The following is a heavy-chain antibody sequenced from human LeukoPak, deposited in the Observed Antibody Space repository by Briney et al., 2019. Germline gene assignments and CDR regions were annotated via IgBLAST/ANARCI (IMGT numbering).Heavy chain of an antibody. Sequence: GGSLRLSCAASGFTFTNAWMSWVRQAPGRGLEWVGRIKSKGAGETTDYPGSVKGRFIISRDDSKNTVYLQMNSLKSEDTAVYYCIAERGTYYVYGGQGTLVTVSS. CDR2: IKSKGAGETT. CDR1: GFTFTNAW. D-gene: IGHD1-26*01. V-gene: IGHV3-15*01. CDR3: IAERGTYYVY. J-gene: IGHJ4*02.